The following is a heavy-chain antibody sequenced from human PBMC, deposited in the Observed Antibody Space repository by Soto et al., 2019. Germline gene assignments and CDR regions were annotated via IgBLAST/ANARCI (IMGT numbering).Heavy chain of an antibody. V-gene: IGHV3-30-3*02. CDR3: AKSPNFYCSSPNCYKYYFDY. D-gene: IGHD2-2*02. Sequence: PGGSLRLSCEASGFTFSRYPLHWVRQAPGKGLEWVAVISYDGSEKYPADSVKGRISISRDNSKNTLFMQMNSLRVEDAAVYYCAKSPNFYCSSPNCYKYYFDYWGQGTLVTVSS. J-gene: IGHJ4*02. CDR2: ISYDGSEK. CDR1: GFTFSRYP.